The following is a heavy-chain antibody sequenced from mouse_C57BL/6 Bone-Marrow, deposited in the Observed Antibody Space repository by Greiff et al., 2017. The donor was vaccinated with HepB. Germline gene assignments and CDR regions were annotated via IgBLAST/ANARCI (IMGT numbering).Heavy chain of an antibody. Sequence: EVKLVESGGGLVKPGGSLKLSCAASGFTFSDYGMHWVRQAPEKGLEWVAYISSGSSTIYYADTVKGRFTISRDNAKNTLFLQITSLRSEDTAMYYCARDDYGSSYWYFDVWGTGTTVTVTS. J-gene: IGHJ1*03. CDR3: ARDDYGSSYWYFDV. D-gene: IGHD1-1*01. CDR2: ISSGSSTI. CDR1: GFTFSDYG. V-gene: IGHV5-17*01.